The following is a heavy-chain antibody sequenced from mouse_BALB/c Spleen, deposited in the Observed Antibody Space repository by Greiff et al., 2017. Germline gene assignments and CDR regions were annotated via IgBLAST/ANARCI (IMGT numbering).Heavy chain of an antibody. CDR1: GFSLTSSG. CDR3: ARGNYDWFAD. V-gene: IGHV2-2*02. CDR2: IWSGGST. Sequence: VKLVESGPGLVQPSQSLSITCTVSGFSLTSSGVRWVRQYPGQGLEWLGVIWSGGSTDYNAAFITRLSISKDNSKSQVFFKMNRLQANYTAIYYCARGNYDWFADWGEGTLVTVSA. D-gene: IGHD2-1*01. J-gene: IGHJ3*01.